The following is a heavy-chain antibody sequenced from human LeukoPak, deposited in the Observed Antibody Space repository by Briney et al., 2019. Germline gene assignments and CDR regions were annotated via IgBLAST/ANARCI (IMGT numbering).Heavy chain of an antibody. CDR3: AREREFKVVGATPEVFDY. D-gene: IGHD1-26*01. CDR1: GYTFTGYY. CDR2: INPNSGGT. V-gene: IGHV1-2*02. Sequence: ASVKVSCKASGYTFTGYYMHWVRQAPGQGLEWMGWINPNSGGTNYAQKFQGRVTMTRDTSISTAYMELSRLRSDDTAVYYCAREREFKVVGATPEVFDYWGQGTLVTVSS. J-gene: IGHJ4*02.